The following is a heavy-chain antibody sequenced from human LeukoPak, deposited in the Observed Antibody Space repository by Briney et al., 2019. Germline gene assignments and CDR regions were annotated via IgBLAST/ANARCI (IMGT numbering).Heavy chain of an antibody. V-gene: IGHV4-39*01. J-gene: IGHJ4*02. CDR1: GGFISSHSYC. D-gene: IGHD6-19*01. CDR2: IYYSGST. Sequence: SESLSLTCTVSGGFISSHSYCWAWIRQPPGKGLEWIASIYYSGSTYYNPSLKSRVTISVDTSRNQFSLKLSSVTAADTAVYYCASLAVAGLSEGYWGQGTLVTVSS. CDR3: ASLAVAGLSEGY.